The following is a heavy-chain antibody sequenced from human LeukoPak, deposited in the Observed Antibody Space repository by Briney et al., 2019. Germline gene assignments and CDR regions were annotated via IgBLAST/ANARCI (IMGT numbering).Heavy chain of an antibody. D-gene: IGHD3-22*01. CDR1: GGSISSDY. CDR2: IYYSGST. CDR3: AREGYDSSGYVFFDY. J-gene: IGHJ4*02. V-gene: IGHV4-59*01. Sequence: SETLSLTCTVSGGSISSDYWSWIRQPPGKGLEWIGYIYYSGSTNYNPSLKSRVTISVDTSKNQFSLKLSSVTAADTAVYYCAREGYDSSGYVFFDYWGQGTLVTVSS.